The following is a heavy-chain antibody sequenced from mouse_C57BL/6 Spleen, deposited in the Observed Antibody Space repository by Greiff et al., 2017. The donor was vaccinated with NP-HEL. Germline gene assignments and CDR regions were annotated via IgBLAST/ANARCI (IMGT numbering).Heavy chain of an antibody. CDR3: ARGYARRGFAY. CDR1: GYTFTDYY. D-gene: IGHD2-10*02. V-gene: IGHV1-26*01. CDR2: INPNNGGT. J-gene: IGHJ3*01. Sequence: EVKLMESGPELVKPGASVKISCKASGYTFTDYYMNWVKQSHGKSLEWIGDINPNNGGTSYNQKFKGKATLTVDKSSSTAYMELRSLTSEDSAVYYCARGYARRGFAYWGQGTLVTVSA.